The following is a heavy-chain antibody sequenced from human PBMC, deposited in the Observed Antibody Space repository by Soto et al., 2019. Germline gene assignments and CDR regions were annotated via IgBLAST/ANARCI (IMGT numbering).Heavy chain of an antibody. J-gene: IGHJ3*02. CDR1: GFTFDDYA. CDR2: ISWNSGSI. CDR3: AKDYSRDAFDI. D-gene: IGHD6-13*01. V-gene: IGHV3-9*01. Sequence: PGGSLRLSCAASGFTFDDYAMHWVRQAPGKGLEWVSGISWNSGSIDYADSVKGRFTISRDNAKNSLYLQMNSLRAEDTALYYCAKDYSRDAFDIWGQGTMVTVSS.